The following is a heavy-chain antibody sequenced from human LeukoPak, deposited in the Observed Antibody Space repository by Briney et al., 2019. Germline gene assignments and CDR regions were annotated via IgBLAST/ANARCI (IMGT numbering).Heavy chain of an antibody. CDR3: ARDYAHFESYYSYYYMDV. D-gene: IGHD3-16*01. J-gene: IGHJ6*03. CDR1: GGSFSGYY. V-gene: IGHV4-34*01. CDR2: INHSGRT. Sequence: SETLSLTCAVYGGSFSGYYWNWIRQPPGKGLEWIGEINHSGRTNYNPSLKSRVTISVDTSKKQFSLKLSSVTAADTAVYYCARDYAHFESYYSYYYMDVWGKGTTVTVSS.